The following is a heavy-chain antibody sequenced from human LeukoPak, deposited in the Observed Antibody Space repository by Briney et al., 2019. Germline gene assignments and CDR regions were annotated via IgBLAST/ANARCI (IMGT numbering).Heavy chain of an antibody. CDR1: GGSISNSY. CDR3: ARHEFASPFDS. D-gene: IGHD2-21*01. Sequence: SETLSLTCTVSGGSISNSYWSWIRQPPGKGLEWIGYIYYTGDSNYNPSLKSRVAISLDTSKNQLSLYLRSVTAADTAVYYCARHEFASPFDSWGQGTLVTVSS. CDR2: IYYTGDS. J-gene: IGHJ4*02. V-gene: IGHV4-59*08.